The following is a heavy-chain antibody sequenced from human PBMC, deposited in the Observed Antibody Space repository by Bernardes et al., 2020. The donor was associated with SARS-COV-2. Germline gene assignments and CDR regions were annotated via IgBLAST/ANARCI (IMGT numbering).Heavy chain of an antibody. CDR3: ARLRFQYSSGWYNLLGMDV. CDR2: IYPGDSDT. D-gene: IGHD6-19*01. CDR1: GYSLTRYW. J-gene: IGHJ6*02. V-gene: IGHV5-51*01. Sequence: GACLKSSCNGSGYSLTRYWIGWVRPIPGKGLEWMGIIYPGDSDTRYSPSFQGQVTISADKSISTAYLQWSSLKASDTAMYYCARLRFQYSSGWYNLLGMDVWGQGTTVTVSS.